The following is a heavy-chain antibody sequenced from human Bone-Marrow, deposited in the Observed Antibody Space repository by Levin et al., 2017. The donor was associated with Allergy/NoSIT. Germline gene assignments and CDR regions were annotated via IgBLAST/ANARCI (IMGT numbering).Heavy chain of an antibody. CDR1: GYTFTDYY. CDR2: INPNSGDT. V-gene: IGHV1-2*06. J-gene: IGHJ5*02. Sequence: GGSLRLSCKASGYTFTDYYMHWVRQAPGQGLEWMGRINPNSGDTNYAQNFQGRVTMTRDTSFSTAYLELGGLTSDDTAVYYCARGRGSIMLRNSDNSFDPWGQGTLVTVSS. CDR3: ARGRGSIMLRNSDNSFDP. D-gene: IGHD3-16*01.